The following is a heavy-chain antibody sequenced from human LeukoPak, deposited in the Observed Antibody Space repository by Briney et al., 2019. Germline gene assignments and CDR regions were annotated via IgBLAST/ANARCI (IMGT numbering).Heavy chain of an antibody. J-gene: IGHJ5*01. V-gene: IGHV3-23*01. CDR2: IRSSGGLT. D-gene: IGHD3-22*01. CDR3: AKDRPNYHGTDGHYYRRSGDS. CDR1: GFIFSSYA. Sequence: GRCLRLSCAVSGFIFSSYAMSWVRHTTGRGREWVSSIRSSGGLTFYADSVKGLFTISRENSRNTLYQQINSLSAVETALYYCAKDRPNYHGTDGHYYRRSGDSWGQGTLVTVS.